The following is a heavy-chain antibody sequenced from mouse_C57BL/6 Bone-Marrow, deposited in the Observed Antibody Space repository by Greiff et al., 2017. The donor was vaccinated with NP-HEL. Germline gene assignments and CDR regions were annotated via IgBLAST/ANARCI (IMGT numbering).Heavy chain of an antibody. J-gene: IGHJ2*01. CDR3: ARGPLDY. Sequence: EVQGVESGPVLVKPGASVKMSCKASGYTFTDYYMNWVKQSHGKSLEWTGVINPYNGGTSYNQKFKGTATLTVDKSSSTAYMELNSLTAEDAAVYYCARGPLDYWGQGTTLTVSS. CDR1: GYTFTDYY. V-gene: IGHV1-19*01. CDR2: INPYNGGT.